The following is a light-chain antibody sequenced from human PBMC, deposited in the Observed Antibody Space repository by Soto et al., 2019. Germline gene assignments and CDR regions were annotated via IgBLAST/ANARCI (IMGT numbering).Light chain of an antibody. Sequence: QSVLTQPPSVSVAPGQRVTISCTGSSSNIGAGYDVHWYQPLPGTAPKLLIYGNSNRPSGVPDRFSGSKSGTSASLAITGLQAEDEADYYCQSYDSSLSGYVFGTGTKLTVL. CDR2: GNS. CDR3: QSYDSSLSGYV. V-gene: IGLV1-40*01. J-gene: IGLJ1*01. CDR1: SSNIGAGYD.